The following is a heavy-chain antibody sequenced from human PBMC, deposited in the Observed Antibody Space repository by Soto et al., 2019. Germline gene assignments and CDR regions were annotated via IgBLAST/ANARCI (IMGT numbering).Heavy chain of an antibody. CDR1: GASISSGGGYY. Sequence: QVQLQESGPGLVKPSQTLSLTCTVSGASISSGGGYYWTWIRQRPRKGLEWIGYIHYSGTTYYNPSLARRVVMSVNTSKNQFSLKLSSVTAADTAVYYCASADWNPAFDFWGQGTLVTVSS. J-gene: IGHJ4*02. V-gene: IGHV4-31*03. CDR2: IHYSGTT. CDR3: ASADWNPAFDF. D-gene: IGHD1-1*01.